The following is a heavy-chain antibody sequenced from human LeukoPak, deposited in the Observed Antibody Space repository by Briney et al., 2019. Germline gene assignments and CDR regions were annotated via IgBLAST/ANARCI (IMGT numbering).Heavy chain of an antibody. CDR1: GGSISSYY. J-gene: IGHJ4*02. CDR2: IYYRGST. V-gene: IGHV4-59*01. Sequence: SETLSLTCTVPGGSISSYYWSWIRQPPGEGLEWIGYIYYRGSTNYNPSLTSRVTISVDTSKNQFSLKLSSVTAADPAVYYCARASRFTIFGVPSGTSFDYWGQGTLVTVSS. D-gene: IGHD3-3*01. CDR3: ARASRFTIFGVPSGTSFDY.